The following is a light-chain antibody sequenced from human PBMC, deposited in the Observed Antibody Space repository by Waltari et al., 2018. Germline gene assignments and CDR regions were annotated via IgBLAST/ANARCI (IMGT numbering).Light chain of an antibody. J-gene: IGKJ1*01. CDR1: QSISSW. Sequence: DIQMTQSPSTLSASVGDRVTITCRASQSISSWFAWYQQKPGKAPKLLIYKASSLESGVLSRFSGSGSGTEFTLTISSLQPDDFATYYCQQYNSYSWTFGQGTKVEIK. CDR2: KAS. V-gene: IGKV1-5*03. CDR3: QQYNSYSWT.